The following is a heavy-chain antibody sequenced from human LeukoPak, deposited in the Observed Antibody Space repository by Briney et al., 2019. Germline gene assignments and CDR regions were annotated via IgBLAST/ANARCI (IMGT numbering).Heavy chain of an antibody. CDR2: IYPADSTA. CDR1: GYSFTTYW. CDR3: ARSNDILTGYLSPFFDY. V-gene: IGHV5-51*01. Sequence: GESLKISCKASGYSFTTYWIGWVRQMPGKGLEWMGIIYPADSTAHYSPSFQGQVTISVDKSINTAYLQWSRLKASDTAMYYCARSNDILTGYLSPFFDYWGQGTLVTVSS. D-gene: IGHD3-9*01. J-gene: IGHJ4*02.